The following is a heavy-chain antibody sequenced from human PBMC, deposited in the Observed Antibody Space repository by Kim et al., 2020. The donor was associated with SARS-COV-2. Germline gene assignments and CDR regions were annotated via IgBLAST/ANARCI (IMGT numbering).Heavy chain of an antibody. CDR2: ISSSSSYI. V-gene: IGHV3-21*01. CDR3: ARGVSDFWSGYYTAYYYYGMDV. Sequence: GGSLRLSCAASGFTFSSYSMNWVRQAPGKGLEWVSSISSSSSYIYYADSVKGRFTISRDNAKNSLYLQMNSLRAEDTAVYYCARGVSDFWSGYYTAYYYYGMDVWGQGTTVTVS. J-gene: IGHJ6*02. D-gene: IGHD3-3*01. CDR1: GFTFSSYS.